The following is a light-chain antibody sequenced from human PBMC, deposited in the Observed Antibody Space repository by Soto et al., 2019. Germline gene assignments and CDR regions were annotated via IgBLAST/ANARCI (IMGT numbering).Light chain of an antibody. CDR1: SSDVGGHNF. Sequence: QSALTQPASVSGSPGQSITISCTGTSSDVGGHNFVYWYQHHPGKAPKLMIFSVSNRPPGVSNRFSGSKSGNTASLTISGLQAEDEADYYCAAWDDRLSGLVFGRGTKLTVL. CDR3: AAWDDRLSGLV. J-gene: IGLJ2*01. V-gene: IGLV2-14*01. CDR2: SVS.